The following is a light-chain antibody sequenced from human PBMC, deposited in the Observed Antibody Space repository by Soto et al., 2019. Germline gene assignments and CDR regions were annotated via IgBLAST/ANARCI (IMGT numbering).Light chain of an antibody. Sequence: QSVLTQPPSASGSPGQSVTISCTGTGSDVGGYNYVSWYQHHPGKAPKLIIYEVDERPSGVPDRFSGSKSGNTASPTVSGLQAEDEADYYCSSYVGSNNFPYVFGTGTKVTVL. CDR1: GSDVGGYNY. CDR3: SSYVGSNNFPYV. J-gene: IGLJ1*01. CDR2: EVD. V-gene: IGLV2-8*01.